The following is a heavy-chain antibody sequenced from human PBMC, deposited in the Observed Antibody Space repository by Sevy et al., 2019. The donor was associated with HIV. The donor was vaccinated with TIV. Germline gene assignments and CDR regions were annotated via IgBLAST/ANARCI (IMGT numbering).Heavy chain of an antibody. J-gene: IGHJ6*03. Sequence: ASVKVSCKASGYTFTSYGISWVRQAPGQGLEWMGWISAYNGNTNYAQKLQGRVTMTTDTSTSTAYMELRSLRSDDTAVYYCARDLIMQRLVPEGYYYYMDVWGKGTTVTVSS. D-gene: IGHD6-19*01. CDR1: GYTFTSYG. CDR2: ISAYNGNT. V-gene: IGHV1-18*01. CDR3: ARDLIMQRLVPEGYYYYMDV.